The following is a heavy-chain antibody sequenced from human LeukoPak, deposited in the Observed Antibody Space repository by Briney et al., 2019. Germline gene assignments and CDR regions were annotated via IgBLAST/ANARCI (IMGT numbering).Heavy chain of an antibody. V-gene: IGHV3-48*03. D-gene: IGHD5-18*01. CDR2: ISSSGSTI. CDR3: ARDHMDTAMVCDY. CDR1: GFTFSSYE. Sequence: GGSLRLSCAASGFTFSSYEMNWVRQAPGKGLEWVSYISSSGSTIYYADSVKGRFTISRDNAKNSLYLQMNSLRAEDTAVYYCARDHMDTAMVCDYWGQGTLVTVSS. J-gene: IGHJ4*02.